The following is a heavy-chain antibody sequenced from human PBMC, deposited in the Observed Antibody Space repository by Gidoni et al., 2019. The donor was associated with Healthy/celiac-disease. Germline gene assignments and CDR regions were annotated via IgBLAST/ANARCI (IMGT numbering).Heavy chain of an antibody. CDR3: ARSITMVRGVIRGGMDV. J-gene: IGHJ6*02. CDR1: GGSISSGAYY. Sequence: QVQLQESGPGLVKPSQTLSLTCTVSGGSISSGAYYWSWIRQPPGKGLEWIGYIYYSGSTYYNPSLKSRVTISVDTSKNQFSLKLSSVTAADTAVYYCARSITMVRGVIRGGMDVWGQGTTVTVSS. V-gene: IGHV4-30-4*01. D-gene: IGHD3-10*01. CDR2: IYYSGST.